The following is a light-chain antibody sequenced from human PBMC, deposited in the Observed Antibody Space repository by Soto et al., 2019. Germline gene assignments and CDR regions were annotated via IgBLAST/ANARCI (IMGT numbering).Light chain of an antibody. CDR1: QSVSSN. CDR3: EQYNNWPPYT. CDR2: GAS. V-gene: IGKV3-15*01. J-gene: IGKJ2*01. Sequence: EIVMTQSPATLSVSPGERATLSCSASQSVSSNLAWYQQKPGQAPRLLIYGASTRATGIPARFSGSGSGTEFTITISGLPSENFAVYYCEQYNNWPPYTFGQGTKLEIK.